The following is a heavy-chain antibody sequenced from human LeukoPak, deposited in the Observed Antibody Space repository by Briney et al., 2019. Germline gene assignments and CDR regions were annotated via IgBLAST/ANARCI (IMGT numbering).Heavy chain of an antibody. CDR1: GYTFTSYG. J-gene: IGHJ4*02. Sequence: ASVKVSCKASGYTFTSYGISWVRQAPGQGPEWMGWISAYNGNTNYAQKLQGRVTMTTDTSTSTAYMELRSLRSDDTAVYYCARGPLHCGGDCYGSYYFDYWGQGTLVTVSS. D-gene: IGHD2-21*01. V-gene: IGHV1-18*01. CDR3: ARGPLHCGGDCYGSYYFDY. CDR2: ISAYNGNT.